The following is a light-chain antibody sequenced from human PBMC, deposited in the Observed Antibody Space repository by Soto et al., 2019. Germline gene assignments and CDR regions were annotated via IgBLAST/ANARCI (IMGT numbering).Light chain of an antibody. CDR2: DAS. CDR1: QTLNSQ. CDR3: VKNNSHVKT. J-gene: IGKJ1*01. Sequence: DIQMTQSPSTLSASVGDRVIITCRASQTLNSQLAWYQQKPGNAPNLLIYDASTLESGVPSRFSGSGSETEFTLTISSLQPDDLATYYCVKNNSHVKTFGQGTKVDIK. V-gene: IGKV1-5*01.